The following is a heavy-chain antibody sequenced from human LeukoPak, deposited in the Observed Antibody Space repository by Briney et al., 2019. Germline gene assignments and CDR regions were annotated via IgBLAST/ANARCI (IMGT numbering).Heavy chain of an antibody. V-gene: IGHV3-23*01. CDR3: AKRAILRYCSSTSCPPYYYYMDV. CDR2: ITGSGAFT. Sequence: PGGSLRLSCAASGFTFITYSMTWVRQAPGRGLEWVSAITGSGAFTDYADSVKGRFTISRDNPKNTLYLQMNSLRAEDTAVYYCAKRAILRYCSSTSCPPYYYYMDVWGKGTTVTISS. J-gene: IGHJ6*03. CDR1: GFTFITYS. D-gene: IGHD2-2*01.